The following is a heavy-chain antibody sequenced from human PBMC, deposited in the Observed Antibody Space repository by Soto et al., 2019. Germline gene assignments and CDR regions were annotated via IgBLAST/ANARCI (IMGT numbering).Heavy chain of an antibody. V-gene: IGHV4-38-2*02. CDR2: IYHSGSA. CDR3: VREGYYDPKPYPDY. D-gene: IGHD3-22*01. CDR1: NYSISRTYY. J-gene: IGHJ4*02. Sequence: PSETLSLTCGVSNYSISRTYYWGWIRQAPGKGLEWIGCIYHSGSAYYNPSLKSRVTISVDTSNNQFSLELISVTAADTAVYYCVREGYYDPKPYPDYWGQGLLVTVSS.